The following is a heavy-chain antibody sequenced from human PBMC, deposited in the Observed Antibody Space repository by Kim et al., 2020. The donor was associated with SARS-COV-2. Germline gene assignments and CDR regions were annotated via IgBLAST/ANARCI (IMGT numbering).Heavy chain of an antibody. J-gene: IGHJ3*02. CDR3: ASASDWNWFAFDI. D-gene: IGHD1-7*01. V-gene: IGHV4-34*13. Sequence: NPSLKRRITISVDTSKNQFSLKLSSVTAADTAVYYWASASDWNWFAFDIWGQGTMVTVSS.